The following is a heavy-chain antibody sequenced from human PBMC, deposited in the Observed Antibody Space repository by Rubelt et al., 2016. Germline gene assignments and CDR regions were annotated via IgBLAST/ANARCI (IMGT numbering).Heavy chain of an antibody. CDR2: IKRDGSEK. V-gene: IGHV3-7*01. D-gene: IGHD5-12*01. Sequence: GKGLEWVANIKRDGSEKNYVDSVKGRFTISRDNAQNSLFLQMNSLRAEDTALYYCARPSVAKTLTPGLWGQGTLVTVSS. J-gene: IGHJ4*02. CDR3: ARPSVAKTLTPGL.